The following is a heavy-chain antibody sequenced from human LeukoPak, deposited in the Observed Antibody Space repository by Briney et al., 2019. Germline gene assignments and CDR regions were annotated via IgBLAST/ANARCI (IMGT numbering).Heavy chain of an antibody. D-gene: IGHD6-19*01. Sequence: PGGSLRLSCTAPGFTFSGYAMSWVRQAPGKGLEWVSTILGSGDSTFYADSVKGRFTISRDNSKNTLFLHMTSLRAEDTAVYYCAKLYSSGGYVADYWGQGTLVTVSS. CDR2: ILGSGDST. CDR3: AKLYSSGGYVADY. V-gene: IGHV3-23*01. CDR1: GFTFSGYA. J-gene: IGHJ4*02.